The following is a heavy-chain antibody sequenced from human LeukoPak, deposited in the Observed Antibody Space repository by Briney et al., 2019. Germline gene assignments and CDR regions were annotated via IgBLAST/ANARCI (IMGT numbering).Heavy chain of an antibody. CDR3: ARDANYYDSRGENYFNC. D-gene: IGHD3-22*01. CDR1: GFAFSSYW. Sequence: GGSLRLSCAASGFAFSSYWMSWVRQAPGKGLEWVANIKRGGSDTSYVDSVKGRFTISRDNAKNSLYLQLNSLRAEDTAVYYCARDANYYDSRGENYFNCWGQGTLVTVSS. CDR2: IKRGGSDT. J-gene: IGHJ4*02. V-gene: IGHV3-7*01.